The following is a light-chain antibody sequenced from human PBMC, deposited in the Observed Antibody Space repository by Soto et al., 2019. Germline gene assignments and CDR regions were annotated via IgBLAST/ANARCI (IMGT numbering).Light chain of an antibody. CDR3: QQANSFPFT. Sequence: DIQMTQSPSSVSASIGDRVTITCRARQIIGSWLAWYQQKPGKAPTLLIYAASTLQSGVPSRFSGSGSGTDFTLTITSLQAEDSATYFCQQANSFPFTFGPGTTVEIK. CDR2: AAS. CDR1: QIIGSW. V-gene: IGKV1-12*02. J-gene: IGKJ3*01.